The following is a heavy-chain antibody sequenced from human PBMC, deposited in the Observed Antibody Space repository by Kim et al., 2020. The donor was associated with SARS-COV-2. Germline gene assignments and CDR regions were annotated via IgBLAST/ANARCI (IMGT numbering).Heavy chain of an antibody. V-gene: IGHV3-53*01. J-gene: IGHJ4*02. Sequence: GGSLRLSCAASGFTVSSNYMSWVRQAPGKGLEWVSVIYSGGSTYYADSVKGRFTISRDNSKNTLYLQMNSLRAEDTAVYYCARDMTRTYYFDYWGQGTLVTVSS. CDR2: IYSGGST. CDR1: GFTVSSNY. CDR3: ARDMTRTYYFDY. D-gene: IGHD1-20*01.